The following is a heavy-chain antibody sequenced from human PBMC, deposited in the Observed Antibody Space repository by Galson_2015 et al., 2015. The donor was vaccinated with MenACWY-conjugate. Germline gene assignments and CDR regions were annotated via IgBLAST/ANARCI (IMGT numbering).Heavy chain of an antibody. D-gene: IGHD4-17*01. V-gene: IGHV1-24*01. Sequence: SVKVSCKVSGYTLTELSMHWVRQAPGKGLEWMGGFDPEDGETIYAQKFQGRVTMTEDTSTDTAYMELSSLRSEDTAVYYCATKGPMTTVTTWEYYYYGMDVWGQGITVTVS. J-gene: IGHJ6*02. CDR3: ATKGPMTTVTTWEYYYYGMDV. CDR1: GYTLTELS. CDR2: FDPEDGET.